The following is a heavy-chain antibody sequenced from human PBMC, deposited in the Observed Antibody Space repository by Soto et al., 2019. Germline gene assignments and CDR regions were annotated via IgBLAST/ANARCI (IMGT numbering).Heavy chain of an antibody. V-gene: IGHV4-59*01. D-gene: IGHD1-26*01. Sequence: SGTLSLTCTVPGDSISTYYWRWIRPPPGKGLEWLGYISYSGFTSFNPSLKSRITISADTSKNQFSLSLTSVTAADTAVYYCANMAWERAVVGYWFDPWGQGSLVTVSS. CDR1: GDSISTYY. CDR3: ANMAWERAVVGYWFDP. CDR2: ISYSGFT. J-gene: IGHJ5*02.